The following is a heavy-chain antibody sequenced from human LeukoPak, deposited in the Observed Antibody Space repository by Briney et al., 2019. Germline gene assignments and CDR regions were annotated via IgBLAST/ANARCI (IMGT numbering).Heavy chain of an antibody. V-gene: IGHV1-2*02. CDR1: GYTFTGYY. CDR2: INPNSGGT. CDR3: ARGYGNFDWLPHNWFDP. Sequence: ASVKVSCKASGYTFTGYYMHWVRQAPGQGLEWMGWINPNSGGTNYAQKFQGRVTMTRDTSISTAYMELSRLRSDDTAVYYCARGYGNFDWLPHNWFDPWGQGTLVTVSS. J-gene: IGHJ5*02. D-gene: IGHD3-9*01.